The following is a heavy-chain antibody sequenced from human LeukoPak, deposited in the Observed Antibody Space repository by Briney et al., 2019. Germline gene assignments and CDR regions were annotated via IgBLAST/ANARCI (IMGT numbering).Heavy chain of an antibody. D-gene: IGHD6-13*01. J-gene: IGHJ4*02. CDR2: ISGSGAIT. CDR1: GFTFSSYA. V-gene: IGHV3-23*01. Sequence: GGSPRLSCAASGFTFSSYAMSWVRQAPGKGLEWVSLISGSGAITYYADSVKGRFTISRDNSKNTLFLHMNSLRAEDTAIYYCAKRGAVAGLYYFDYWGQGTLVTVSS. CDR3: AKRGAVAGLYYFDY.